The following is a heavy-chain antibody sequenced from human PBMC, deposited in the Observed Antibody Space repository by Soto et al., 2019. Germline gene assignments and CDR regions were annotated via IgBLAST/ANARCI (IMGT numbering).Heavy chain of an antibody. CDR3: VRLNDIVVVVAATSDVFDI. V-gene: IGHV5-51*01. CDR1: GYSFTSYW. Sequence: PGESLKISCKGSGYSFTSYWIGWVRQMPGKGLEWMGIIYPGDSDTRYSPSFQGQVTISADKSISTAYLQWSSLKASDTAMYFCVRLNDIVVVVAATSDVFDIWGQGTMVTVSS. D-gene: IGHD2-15*01. CDR2: IYPGDSDT. J-gene: IGHJ3*02.